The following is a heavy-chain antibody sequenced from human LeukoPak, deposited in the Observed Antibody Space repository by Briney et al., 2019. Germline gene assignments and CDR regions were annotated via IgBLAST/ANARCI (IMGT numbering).Heavy chain of an antibody. D-gene: IGHD1-1*01. CDR2: INGDGDGK. CDR3: ARDSSPDSATTYYDALDM. J-gene: IGHJ3*02. CDR1: DFVFSDYW. Sequence: GGSLRLSCVASDFVFSDYWMSWVRQAPGRGLEWVANINGDGDGKRYADSVKDRFTISRDNARSLVFLQIHSLRDEDTALYYCARDSSPDSATTYYDALDMWGQGTMVTVSS. V-gene: IGHV3-7*01.